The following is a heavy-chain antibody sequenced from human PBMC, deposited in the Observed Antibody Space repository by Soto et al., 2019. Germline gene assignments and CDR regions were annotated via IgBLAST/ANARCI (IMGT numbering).Heavy chain of an antibody. CDR1: GYTFTSYG. D-gene: IGHD3-16*02. CDR2: ISGYNGNT. J-gene: IGHJ5*02. Sequence: QVQLVQSGAEVKKPGASVKVSCKASGYTFTSYGISWVRQAPGQGLEWMGWISGYNGNTNYAQKLQGRGPITTDTATRTAYMERRRLRSDATASYYCALSSGSTYWFDPWGQATLVTVAS. V-gene: IGHV1-18*01. CDR3: ALSSGSTYWFDP.